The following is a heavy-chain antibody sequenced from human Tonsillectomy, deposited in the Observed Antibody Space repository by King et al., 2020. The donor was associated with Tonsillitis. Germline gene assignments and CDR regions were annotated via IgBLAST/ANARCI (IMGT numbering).Heavy chain of an antibody. CDR2: ISYDGSNT. J-gene: IGHJ4*02. CDR1: GFTFSSYA. D-gene: IGHD3-10*01. V-gene: IGHV3-30*18. CDR3: AKDNGPTYYYVSGSLSDY. Sequence: VQLVESGGGVVQPGRSLRLSCAASGFTFSSYAIHWVRQAPGKGLEWVAFISYDGSNTYFADSVKGRFTISRDNSNNTLFLQMNSLRAEDTAVYYCAKDNGPTYYYVSGSLSDYWGQGTLVTVSS.